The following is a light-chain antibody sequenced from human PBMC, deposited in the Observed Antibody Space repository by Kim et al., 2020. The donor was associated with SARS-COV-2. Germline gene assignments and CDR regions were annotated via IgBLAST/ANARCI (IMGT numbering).Light chain of an antibody. CDR3: QQYGSSLYT. V-gene: IGKV3-20*01. Sequence: EIVLTQSPGTLSLSPGERATLSCRASQSVSNSYLAWYQQKPGQAPRLLIYGASTRATGIPDRFSGSGSGTDFTLTISRLEPEDFAVYYCQQYGSSLYTFGQGTKLEI. CDR2: GAS. J-gene: IGKJ2*01. CDR1: QSVSNSY.